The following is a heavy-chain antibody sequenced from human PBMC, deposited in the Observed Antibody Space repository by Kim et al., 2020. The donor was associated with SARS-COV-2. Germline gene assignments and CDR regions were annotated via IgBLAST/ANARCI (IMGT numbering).Heavy chain of an antibody. V-gene: IGHV3-21*01. D-gene: IGHD2-2*01. CDR1: GFTFSSYS. CDR2: ISSSSSYI. CDR3: ARDITHWYQLLSGFPLDAFDI. J-gene: IGHJ3*02. Sequence: GGSLRLSCAASGFTFSSYSMNWVRQAPGKGLEWVSSISSSSSYIYYADSVKGRFTISRDNAKNSLYLQMNSLRAEDTAVYYCARDITHWYQLLSGFPLDAFDIWGQGTMVTVSS.